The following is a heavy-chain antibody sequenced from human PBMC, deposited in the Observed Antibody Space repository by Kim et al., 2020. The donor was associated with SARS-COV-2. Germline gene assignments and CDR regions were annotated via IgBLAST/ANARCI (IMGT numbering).Heavy chain of an antibody. J-gene: IGHJ4*01. Sequence: YSPALKSRVTISVDTSKNQFSLKLSSVTAADTAVYYCASILFSSGWYVLDYWGHGTLVTVSS. V-gene: IGHV4-59*01. D-gene: IGHD6-19*01. CDR3: ASILFSSGWYVLDY.